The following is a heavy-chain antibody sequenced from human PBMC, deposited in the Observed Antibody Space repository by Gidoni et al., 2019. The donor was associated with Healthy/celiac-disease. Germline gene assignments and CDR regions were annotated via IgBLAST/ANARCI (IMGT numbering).Heavy chain of an antibody. Sequence: QVQLQESGPGLVKPSETLSLTCTVSGGSISSYYWSWIRQPAGKGLEWIGRIYTSGSTNYNPSLKSRVTMSVDTSKNQFSLKLSSVTAADTAVYYCARNYDYIWGSYRWYYFDYWGQGTLVTVSS. CDR1: GGSISSYY. CDR3: ARNYDYIWGSYRWYYFDY. J-gene: IGHJ4*02. D-gene: IGHD3-16*02. V-gene: IGHV4-4*07. CDR2: IYTSGST.